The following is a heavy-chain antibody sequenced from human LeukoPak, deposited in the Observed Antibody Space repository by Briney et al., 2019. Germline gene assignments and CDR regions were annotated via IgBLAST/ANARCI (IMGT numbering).Heavy chain of an antibody. CDR3: VRKNQDFNAAFDI. CDR1: GFTVSNNY. D-gene: IGHD1-14*01. V-gene: IGHV3-53*01. J-gene: IGHJ3*02. CDR2: TYSDGNT. Sequence: PGGTLRLSCAASGFTVSNNYMSWVRQAPGKGLEWVSITYSDGNTNYAVSVKGRFTISRDTSQKTLSLQMNSMRGEDTAVYYCVRKNQDFNAAFDIWGQGTVVTVSS.